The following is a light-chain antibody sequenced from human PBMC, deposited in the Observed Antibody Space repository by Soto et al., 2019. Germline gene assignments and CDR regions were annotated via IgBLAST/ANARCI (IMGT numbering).Light chain of an antibody. CDR2: GAS. CDR3: QQYTDWTTT. Sequence: EIVMTQSPATLSVAPGERAALSCWASPSVRTSVAWYHQRPGQNPRLIIYGASTRATGVPARFSGGGSGTDFNLTVTRLQSEDFGIYECQQYTDWTTTFGQGTKVDIK. CDR1: PSVRTS. V-gene: IGKV3-15*01. J-gene: IGKJ1*01.